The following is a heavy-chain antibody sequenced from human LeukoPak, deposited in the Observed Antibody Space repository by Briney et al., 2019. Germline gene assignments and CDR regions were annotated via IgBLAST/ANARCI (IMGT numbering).Heavy chain of an antibody. J-gene: IGHJ4*02. D-gene: IGHD3-10*01. CDR1: GGSISGGDSY. CDR2: IYYSGTT. V-gene: IGHV4-30-4*01. Sequence: SETLSLTCTVSGGSISGGDSYWSWIRQPPGKGLEWIGYIYYSGTTHYNPSLKSRVTISVNTSQNQFSLKLSSVTVADTAVYYCARERGGRVWNYYGSGSYDYWGQGTLVTVSS. CDR3: ARERGGRVWNYYGSGSYDY.